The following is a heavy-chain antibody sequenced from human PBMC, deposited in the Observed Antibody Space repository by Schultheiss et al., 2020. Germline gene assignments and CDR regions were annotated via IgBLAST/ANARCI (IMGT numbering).Heavy chain of an antibody. CDR3: ARTIRDGYNRGAFDI. CDR2: ICGIRDKT. J-gene: IGHJ3*02. CDR1: GFTFDDYA. Sequence: GGSLRLSCAASGFTFDDYAMHWVRQAPGKGLEWVSTICGIRDKTYYADSVKGRFTISRDNSKNTLYLQMNSLRAEDTAVYYCARTIRDGYNRGAFDIWGQGTMVTVSS. D-gene: IGHD5-24*01. V-gene: IGHV3-23*01.